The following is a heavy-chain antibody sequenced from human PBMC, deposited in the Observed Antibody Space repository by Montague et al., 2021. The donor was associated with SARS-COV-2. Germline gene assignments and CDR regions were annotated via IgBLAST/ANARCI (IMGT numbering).Heavy chain of an antibody. D-gene: IGHD3-10*01. J-gene: IGHJ5*02. CDR1: GGSISSSSYY. Sequence: SETLSLTCTVSGGSISSSSYYWGWIRQPPGKGLEWIGSIYYSGSTYYNPSLKSRVTISVDKSKNQFYLKLSPVTAADTAVYYCARNPADYYGSGSYPTWENWFDPWGQGTLVTVSS. CDR3: ARNPADYYGSGSYPTWENWFDP. V-gene: IGHV4-39*01. CDR2: IYYSGST.